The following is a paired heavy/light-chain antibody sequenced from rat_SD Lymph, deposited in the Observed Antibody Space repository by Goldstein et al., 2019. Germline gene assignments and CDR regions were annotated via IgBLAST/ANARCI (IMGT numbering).Light chain of an antibody. Sequence: DIVMTQSPSSLAVSAGETVTINCKSSQSLLYSGNQKNYLAWYQQKPGQSPKLLIYWASTRQSGVPDRFIGSGSGTDFTLTISSVQAEDLAIYYCQQYYDTPYTFGAGTKLELK. V-gene: IGKV8S5*01. CDR3: QQYYDTPYT. J-gene: IGKJ2-3*01. CDR1: QSLLYSGNQKNY. CDR2: WAS.
Heavy chain of an antibody. V-gene: IGHV5S10*01. D-gene: IGHD4-1*01. CDR3: ATHGGSYWYFDF. CDR2: IIYDGSRT. CDR1: GFTFSDYN. J-gene: IGHJ1*01. Sequence: EVQLVESGGGLVQPGRSLKLSCAASGFTFSDYNMAWVRQAPKKGLEWVATIIYDGSRTYYRDSVKGRFTISRDNAKSTLYLQMDSLRSEDTATYYCATHGGSYWYFDFWGPGTMVTVSS.